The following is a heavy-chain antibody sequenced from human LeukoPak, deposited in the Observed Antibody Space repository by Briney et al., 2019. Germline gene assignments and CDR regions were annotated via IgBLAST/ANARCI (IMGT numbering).Heavy chain of an antibody. Sequence: PGGSLRLSCAASGSTFNGYAMSWVRQAPGKGLEWVSSISGSGANTYYANSVKGRFTVYRDNSKNTLYLQVNNLRAEDTAVYYCAKHLGSHDFDYWGQGTLVTVSS. CDR2: ISGSGANT. D-gene: IGHD3-10*01. J-gene: IGHJ4*02. CDR3: AKHLGSHDFDY. CDR1: GSTFNGYA. V-gene: IGHV3-23*01.